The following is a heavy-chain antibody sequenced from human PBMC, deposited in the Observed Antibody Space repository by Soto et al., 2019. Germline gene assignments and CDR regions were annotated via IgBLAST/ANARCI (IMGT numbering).Heavy chain of an antibody. V-gene: IGHV5-51*01. Sequence: GESLKISCKGPGYSFTSYWIGWVRQMPGKGLEWMGIIYPGDSDTRYSPSFQGQVTISADKSISTAYLQWSSLKASDTAMYYCARSTYYDFWSGYWLDYWGQGTLVTVSS. CDR3: ARSTYYDFWSGYWLDY. J-gene: IGHJ4*02. D-gene: IGHD3-3*01. CDR1: GYSFTSYW. CDR2: IYPGDSDT.